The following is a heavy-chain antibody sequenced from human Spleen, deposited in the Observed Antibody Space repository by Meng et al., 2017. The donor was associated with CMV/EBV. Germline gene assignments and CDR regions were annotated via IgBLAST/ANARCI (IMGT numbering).Heavy chain of an antibody. CDR2: IGSGGHTR. D-gene: IGHD2-2*01. V-gene: IGHV3-11*04. J-gene: IGHJ5*02. Sequence: CAASGFSFSDYYMTWIRQAPGKGLEWVSYIGSGGHTRYYADSVKGRFTISRDNPKNSLYLQMDSLRAEDTGVYYCARRSTTAGFDPWGQGTLVTVSS. CDR1: GFSFSDYY. CDR3: ARRSTTAGFDP.